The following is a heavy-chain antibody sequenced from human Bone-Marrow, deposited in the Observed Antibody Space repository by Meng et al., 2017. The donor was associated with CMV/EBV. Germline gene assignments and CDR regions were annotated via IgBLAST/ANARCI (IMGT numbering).Heavy chain of an antibody. J-gene: IGHJ6*02. CDR2: INHSGST. V-gene: IGHV4-34*01. Sequence: SETLSLTCAVYGGSFSGYYWSWIRQPPGKGLEWIGEINHSGSTNYNPSLKSRVTISVDTSKNQFSLKLSSVTAADTAVYYCAREGGNGDYYYGMDVWGQGTTVTVSS. CDR3: AREGGNGDYYYGMDV. CDR1: GGSFSGYY. D-gene: IGHD4-23*01.